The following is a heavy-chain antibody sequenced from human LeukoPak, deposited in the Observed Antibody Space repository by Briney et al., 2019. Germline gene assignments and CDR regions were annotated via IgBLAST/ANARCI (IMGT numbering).Heavy chain of an antibody. CDR2: IYYSGST. V-gene: IGHV4-39*07. CDR3: ARDGRLREWFDP. J-gene: IGHJ5*02. CDR1: GGSISSSSYY. D-gene: IGHD3-10*01. Sequence: SETLSLTCTVSGGSISSSSYYWGWIRQPPGKGLEWIGSIYYSGSTYYNPSLKSRVTISVDTSKNQFSLKLSSVTAADTAVYYCARDGRLREWFDPWGQGTLVTVSS.